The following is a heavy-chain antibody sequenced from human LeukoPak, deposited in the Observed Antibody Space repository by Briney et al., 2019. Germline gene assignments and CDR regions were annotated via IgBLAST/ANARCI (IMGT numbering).Heavy chain of an antibody. J-gene: IGHJ4*02. V-gene: IGHV3-53*01. Sequence: GGSVRLSCAASGFTVSSNYMSWVRQAPGKGLEWVSVIYSGVSTYSANSVPGRVTISRDNSKNTLYLQMNSLRAEDTAVYYCARVYYDSTYYFDYWGQ. D-gene: IGHD3-22*01. CDR2: IYSGVST. CDR1: GFTVSSNY. CDR3: ARVYYDSTYYFDY.